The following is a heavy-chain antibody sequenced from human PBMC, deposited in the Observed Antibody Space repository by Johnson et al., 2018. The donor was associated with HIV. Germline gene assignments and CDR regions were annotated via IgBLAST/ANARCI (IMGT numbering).Heavy chain of an antibody. CDR1: GFTFSSYA. J-gene: IGHJ3*01. Sequence: HVQLVESGGGVVQPGRSLRLSCAASGFTFSSYAMHWVRQAPGKGLEWVAVISYDSSNKYYADSVKGRFTISRDNSKNTVFLQMDSLRGEDTAVYYCARDPGNGGRPFDAFDVWGQGTMVTVSS. CDR3: ARDPGNGGRPFDAFDV. D-gene: IGHD4-23*01. V-gene: IGHV3-30*04. CDR2: ISYDSSNK.